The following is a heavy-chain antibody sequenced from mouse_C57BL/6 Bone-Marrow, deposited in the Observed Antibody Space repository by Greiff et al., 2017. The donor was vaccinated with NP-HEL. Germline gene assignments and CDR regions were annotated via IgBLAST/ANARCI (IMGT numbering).Heavy chain of an antibody. Sequence: QVQLQQPGAELVKPGASVELSCKASGYTFTSSWMHWVKQRPGQGLEWIGMIHPNSGSTNYNEKFKSKATLTVDKSSSTAYMQLSSLTSEDSAVYYWARGRWLLRWFAYGGQGTLVTVSA. J-gene: IGHJ3*01. CDR1: GYTFTSSW. D-gene: IGHD2-3*01. CDR2: IHPNSGST. CDR3: ARGRWLLRWFAY. V-gene: IGHV1-64*01.